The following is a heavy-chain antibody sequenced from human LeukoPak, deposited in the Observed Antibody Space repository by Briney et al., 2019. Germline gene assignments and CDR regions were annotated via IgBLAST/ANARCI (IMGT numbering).Heavy chain of an antibody. D-gene: IGHD3-22*01. CDR3: ASDLRYYYDSSGYQEGAFDI. V-gene: IGHV1-18*01. Sequence: ASVKVSCKASGYTFTSYGISWVRQAPGQGLEWMGRIIAYNGNTNYAQKLQGRVTITTDTSTSTAYMELRSLRSDDTAVYYCASDLRYYYDSSGYQEGAFDIWGQGTMVTVSS. J-gene: IGHJ3*02. CDR1: GYTFTSYG. CDR2: IIAYNGNT.